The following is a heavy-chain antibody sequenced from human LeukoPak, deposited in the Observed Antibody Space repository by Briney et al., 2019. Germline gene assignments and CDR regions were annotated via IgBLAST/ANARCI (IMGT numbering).Heavy chain of an antibody. CDR2: INHSGST. CDR3: ARDRAGATDAFDV. CDR1: GFTFSDYY. J-gene: IGHJ3*01. Sequence: KTGGSLRLSCAASGFTFSDYYMSWIRQPPGKGLEWMGEINHSGSTNYNPSLKSRVTMSVDTSKNQFSLNLSSVTAADTAVYYCARDRAGATDAFDVWGQGTMVTVSS. D-gene: IGHD1-26*01. V-gene: IGHV4-34*01.